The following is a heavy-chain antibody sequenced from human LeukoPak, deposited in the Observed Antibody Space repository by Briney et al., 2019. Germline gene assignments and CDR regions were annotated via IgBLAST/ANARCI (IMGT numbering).Heavy chain of an antibody. D-gene: IGHD3-9*01. CDR2: IYYSGST. CDR3: ARDNPYYDILTGYRAFDY. V-gene: IGHV4-30-4*01. CDR1: GGSISSGDYY. J-gene: IGHJ4*02. Sequence: PSETLSLTSTVSGGSISSGDYYWSWIRQPPGKGLEWIGYIYYSGSTYYNPSLKSRVTISVDTSKNQFSLKLSSVTAADTAVYYCARDNPYYDILTGYRAFDYWGQGTLVTVSS.